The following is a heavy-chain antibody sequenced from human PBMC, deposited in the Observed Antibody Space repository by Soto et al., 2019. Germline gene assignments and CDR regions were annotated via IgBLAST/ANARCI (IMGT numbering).Heavy chain of an antibody. Sequence: ASVKVSCKASGYTFTDYFIHWVRQAPGQGFEWMGWINPNSRGTNYAQKFQGRVTMTRDTSNSTAYMELRGLRSDDTAVYYCARVALKAGNWFDPWGQGTLVTVSS. CDR3: ARVALKAGNWFDP. CDR2: INPNSRGT. CDR1: GYTFTDYF. V-gene: IGHV1-2*02. J-gene: IGHJ5*02.